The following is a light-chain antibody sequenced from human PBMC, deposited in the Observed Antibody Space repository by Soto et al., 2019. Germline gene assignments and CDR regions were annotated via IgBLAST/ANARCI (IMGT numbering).Light chain of an antibody. V-gene: IGKV1-27*01. CDR1: QGISSS. CDR3: QNYNSAPRT. J-gene: IGKJ1*01. Sequence: DTQMTQSPSSLSASVGDRVTITCRASQGISSSLAWYQQKPGKVPELLIYGASTLQPGVPSRFSGSGSGTDFALTISSLQPEDVATYYCQNYNSAPRTCGQGTKVELK. CDR2: GAS.